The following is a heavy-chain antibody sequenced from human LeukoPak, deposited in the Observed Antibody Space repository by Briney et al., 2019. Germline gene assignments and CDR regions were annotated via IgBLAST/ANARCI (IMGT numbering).Heavy chain of an antibody. V-gene: IGHV1-46*01. J-gene: IGHJ5*02. CDR3: ARDALSYDYSWGSYGHLGIDP. Sequence: ASEKVSCKASGYTFTRYYMHWVRQAPGQGLEWMGIINPSGGTTDYAQKFHGRITVTRDTSTSTVYMELTSLTSEDTAVYYCARDALSYDYSWGSYGHLGIDPWGQGTLVTVSS. CDR1: GYTFTRYY. CDR2: INPSGGTT. D-gene: IGHD3-16*01.